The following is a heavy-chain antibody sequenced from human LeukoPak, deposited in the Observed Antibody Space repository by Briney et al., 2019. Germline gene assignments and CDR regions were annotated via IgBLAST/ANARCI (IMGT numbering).Heavy chain of an antibody. V-gene: IGHV1-8*01. Sequence: ASVKVSCKASGYTFTSYDINWVRQAPGQGLEWMGWMNPNSGNTDYAQKFQGRVTMTRNTSISTAYMELSSLRSEDTAVYYCARRRGGSPRRNWFDPWGQGTLVTVS. CDR1: GYTFTSYD. D-gene: IGHD3-16*01. CDR3: ARRRGGSPRRNWFDP. CDR2: MNPNSGNT. J-gene: IGHJ5*02.